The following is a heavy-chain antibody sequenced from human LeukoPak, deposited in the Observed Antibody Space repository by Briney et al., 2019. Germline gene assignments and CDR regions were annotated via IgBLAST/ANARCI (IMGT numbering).Heavy chain of an antibody. J-gene: IGHJ4*02. CDR1: GGSISSYY. D-gene: IGHD4-17*01. CDR2: IYYSGST. V-gene: IGHV4-59*06. CDR3: ARVTTVTTSFHFDY. Sequence: SETLSLTCTVSGGSISSYYWSWIRQPPGEGLEWIGYIYYSGSTYYHPSLKSRVTISLDTSKNQFSLKLSSVTAADTAVYYCARVTTVTTSFHFDYWGQGTLVTVSS.